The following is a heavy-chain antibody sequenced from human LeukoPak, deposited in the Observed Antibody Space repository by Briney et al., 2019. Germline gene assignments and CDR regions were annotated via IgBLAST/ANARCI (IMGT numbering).Heavy chain of an antibody. Sequence: GGSLRLSCAASGFTFSYYGMHWVRQAPGKGLGWLAVIWSDGSNKYYADSAKGRFTISRDNSKNTLYLEMNSLRAEDTAVYFCARARSSTFSYSDYWGQGTLVTVSS. D-gene: IGHD2-21*01. CDR1: GFTFSYYG. CDR3: ARARSSTFSYSDY. J-gene: IGHJ4*02. V-gene: IGHV3-33*01. CDR2: IWSDGSNK.